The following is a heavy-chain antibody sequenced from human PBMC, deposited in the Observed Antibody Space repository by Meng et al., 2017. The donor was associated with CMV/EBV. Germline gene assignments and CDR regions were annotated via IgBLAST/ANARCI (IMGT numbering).Heavy chain of an antibody. CDR3: ASEGEAYCGGDCSS. Sequence: GGSLRLSCAASGFTFSSYSMNWVRQAPGKGLEWVSSISSSSSYIYYADSVKGRFTISRDNAKNSLYLQMNSLRAEDTAVYYCASEGEAYCGGDCSSWGQGTLVTVSS. D-gene: IGHD2-21*01. CDR1: GFTFSSYS. J-gene: IGHJ4*02. CDR2: ISSSSSYI. V-gene: IGHV3-21*01.